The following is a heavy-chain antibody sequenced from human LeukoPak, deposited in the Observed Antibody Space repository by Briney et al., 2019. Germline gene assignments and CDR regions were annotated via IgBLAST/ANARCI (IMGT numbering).Heavy chain of an antibody. Sequence: GGSLRLSCAASGFTFSSAAMSWVRQARGKGLEWVSNISGSGSGGSTYYADSVKGRFTISRDNSKNTLYLQMNSPRAEDTAVYYCAKSGYNRFDYWGQGTLVTVSS. D-gene: IGHD5-24*01. CDR2: ISGSGSGGST. V-gene: IGHV3-23*01. CDR3: AKSGYNRFDY. CDR1: GFTFSSAA. J-gene: IGHJ4*02.